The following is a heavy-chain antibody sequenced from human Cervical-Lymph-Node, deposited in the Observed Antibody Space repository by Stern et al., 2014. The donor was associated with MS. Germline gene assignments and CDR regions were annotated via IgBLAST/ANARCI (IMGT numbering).Heavy chain of an antibody. CDR1: GYTFTSYW. J-gene: IGHJ4*02. V-gene: IGHV5-51*01. Sequence: EVQLVQSGPEVKRPGESLKISCQASGYTFTSYWIGWVRQMPGKGLGWIAIIFPGGSDIRYSPSFQGQVTISADKSSSPAYLQWNNLKASDTAIYYCARQRYFDYWGQGTLVTVSS. CDR2: IFPGGSDI. CDR3: ARQRYFDY.